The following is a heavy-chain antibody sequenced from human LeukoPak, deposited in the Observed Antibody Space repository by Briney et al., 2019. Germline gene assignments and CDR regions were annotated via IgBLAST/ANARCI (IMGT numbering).Heavy chain of an antibody. CDR1: GGTFSSYA. J-gene: IGHJ4*02. V-gene: IGHV1-69*04. Sequence: ASVKVSCKASGGTFSSYAISWVRQAPGQGLEWMGRIIPILGIANYAQKFQGRVTITADKSTSTAYMELSSLRSEDTAVYYCARGRQLAGYYFDYWGQGTLVTVSS. CDR3: ARGRQLAGYYFDY. CDR2: IIPILGIA. D-gene: IGHD6-13*01.